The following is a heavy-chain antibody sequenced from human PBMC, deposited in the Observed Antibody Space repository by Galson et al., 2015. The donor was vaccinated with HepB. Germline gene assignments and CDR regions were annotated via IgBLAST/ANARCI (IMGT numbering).Heavy chain of an antibody. J-gene: IGHJ4*02. CDR3: ARDRGSSGCLYDLSYDY. Sequence: SVKVSCKVSGYTFTLYGITWIRQAPGQGLEWMGWIGAYNGNTHYAQNLQDRVTMTIDTSTTTAYMELRNLRSDDTAVYYCARDRGSSGCLYDLSYDYWGQGTEVAVSS. CDR2: IGAYNGNT. D-gene: IGHD3-22*01. CDR1: GYTFTLYG. V-gene: IGHV1-18*01.